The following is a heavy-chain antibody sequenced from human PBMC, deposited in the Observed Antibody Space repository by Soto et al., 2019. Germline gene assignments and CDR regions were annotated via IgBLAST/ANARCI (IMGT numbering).Heavy chain of an antibody. D-gene: IGHD3-22*01. V-gene: IGHV1-18*04. CDR3: WRNDGDDSTNF. J-gene: IGHJ4*02. CDR1: GYTFTSYG. Sequence: QVQLVQSAPEVKRPGASVKVSCRASGYTFTSYGLNWVRRASGQGLEWMGRIATHDGSAVSAQSLQGRLILTRDSFTNKAYMELGGLTSDDTGLYYCWRNDGDDSTNFWGQGTLVTVSS. CDR2: IATHDGSA.